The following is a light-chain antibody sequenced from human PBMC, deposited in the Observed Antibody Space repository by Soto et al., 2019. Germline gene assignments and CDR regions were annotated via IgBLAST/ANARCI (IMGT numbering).Light chain of an antibody. Sequence: QSVLTQPASVSGSPGQSITISCTGTSSDVGGYNYVSWYQQHPGKAPKLMTYDVSNRPSGVSNRFSGSKSGNTASLTFSGLQVEDEADYYCSSYTSSSTLVFGTGTKVTVL. V-gene: IGLV2-14*01. CDR3: SSYTSSSTLV. CDR1: SSDVGGYNY. J-gene: IGLJ1*01. CDR2: DVS.